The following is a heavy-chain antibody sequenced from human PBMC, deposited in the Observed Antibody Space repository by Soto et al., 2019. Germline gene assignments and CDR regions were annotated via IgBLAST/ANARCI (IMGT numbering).Heavy chain of an antibody. Sequence: GGSLRLSCAASGFTFRNYSMRWLRQAPGEGLEWVSSISNIGDSTYYADSVKGRFTISRDDSKNTLYLELNSLRVEDTALYYCARDRLASVVIEGTFYWGQGTLVTVSS. CDR3: ARDRLASVVIEGTFY. CDR2: ISNIGDST. D-gene: IGHD2-15*01. J-gene: IGHJ4*02. V-gene: IGHV3-23*01. CDR1: GFTFRNYS.